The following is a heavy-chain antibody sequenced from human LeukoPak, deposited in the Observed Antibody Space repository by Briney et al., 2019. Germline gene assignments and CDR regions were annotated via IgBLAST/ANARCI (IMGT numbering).Heavy chain of an antibody. CDR3: ARGHGLEWLSYYFDY. D-gene: IGHD3-3*01. Sequence: SETLSLTCTVSGGSISSGGYYWSWIRQPPGKGLEWIGYIYHSGSTYYNPSLKSRVTISVDRSKNQFSLKLSSVTAADTAVYYCARGHGLEWLSYYFDYWGQGTLVTVSS. J-gene: IGHJ4*02. CDR2: IYHSGST. CDR1: GGSISSGGYY. V-gene: IGHV4-30-2*01.